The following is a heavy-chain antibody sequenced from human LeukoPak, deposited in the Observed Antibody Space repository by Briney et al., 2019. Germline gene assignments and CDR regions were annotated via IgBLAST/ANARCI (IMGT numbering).Heavy chain of an antibody. CDR1: AYTFTGYY. J-gene: IGHJ3*02. CDR3: ARQRVGQYEDAFDI. V-gene: IGHV1-46*01. D-gene: IGHD1-26*01. Sequence: ASVKVSCKNSAYTFTGYYMHWVRQAPGQGLEWMGIINPSGGTTIYAQKFQGRVTMTRDTSTSTVYMELSSLRSEDTAVYYCARQRVGQYEDAFDIWGQGTMVTVSS. CDR2: INPSGGTT.